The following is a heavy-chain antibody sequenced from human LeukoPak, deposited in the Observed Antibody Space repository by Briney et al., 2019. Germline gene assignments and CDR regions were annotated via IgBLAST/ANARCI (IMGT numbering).Heavy chain of an antibody. CDR2: IYYSGST. J-gene: IGHJ4*02. V-gene: IGHV4-59*01. Sequence: SETLSLTCTVSGGSISSYYWSWIRQPPGKGLEWIGYIYYSGSTNYNPSLKSRVTISVDTSKSQFSLKLSSVTAADTAVYYCASQARTYYYDSSGYHNRLYYFDYWGQGTLVTVSS. CDR3: ASQARTYYYDSSGYHNRLYYFDY. CDR1: GGSISSYY. D-gene: IGHD3-22*01.